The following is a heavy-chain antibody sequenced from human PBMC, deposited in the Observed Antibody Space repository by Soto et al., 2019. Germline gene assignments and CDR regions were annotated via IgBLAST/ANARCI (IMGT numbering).Heavy chain of an antibody. D-gene: IGHD2-2*01. Sequence: EVQLLESGGGLVQPGGSLRLSCAASGFTFSNYAMSWVRQAPGKGLEWVSGISGSGDSTYYADSVKGRFTISRDNSKNTLYLQMNSLRAEDTAVYYCAKAAHHRYCSTTSCWFWGQGTLVTVSS. CDR2: ISGSGDST. V-gene: IGHV3-23*01. CDR1: GFTFSNYA. CDR3: AKAAHHRYCSTTSCWF. J-gene: IGHJ4*02.